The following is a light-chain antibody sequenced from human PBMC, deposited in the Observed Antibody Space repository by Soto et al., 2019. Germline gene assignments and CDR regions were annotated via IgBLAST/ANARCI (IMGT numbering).Light chain of an antibody. J-gene: IGKJ1*01. CDR1: QSVDSTY. Sequence: EIVLTPSPGTLSLSLGERGTLSCRASQSVDSTYLTWYQQKPGQAPRLLIYGASGRATGIPDRFSGSGSGTDFTLTISRLEPEDFAVYYCQYYDTFRTFGQGTKVDIK. CDR2: GAS. V-gene: IGKV3-20*01. CDR3: QYYDTFRT.